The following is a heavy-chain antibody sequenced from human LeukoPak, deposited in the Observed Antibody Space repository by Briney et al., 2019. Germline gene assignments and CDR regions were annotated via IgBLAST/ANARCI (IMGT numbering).Heavy chain of an antibody. D-gene: IGHD3-22*01. CDR3: AKDPSYYYDSSGYFDF. J-gene: IGHJ4*02. Sequence: GGSLRLSCAASGFTFSTYAMNWVRQAPGKGLEWVSAISAGGGSTYYADSVKGRFTISRDNSKNTLYLQMNSLRAEDTAVYYCAKDPSYYYDSSGYFDFWGQGTLVTVSS. CDR2: ISAGGGST. CDR1: GFTFSTYA. V-gene: IGHV3-23*01.